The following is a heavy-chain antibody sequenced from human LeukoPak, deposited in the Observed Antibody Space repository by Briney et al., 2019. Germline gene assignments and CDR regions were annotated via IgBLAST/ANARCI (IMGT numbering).Heavy chain of an antibody. CDR3: VXXXXXXXXXXXYDYYYYYMDV. Sequence: SETLSLTCTVSGGSISGYYWSWIRQPPGKGLEWIGEINHSGSTNYNPSLKSRVTISVDTSKNKFSLKLSSVTAADTAVYYCVXXXXXXXXXXXYDYYYYYMDVWGKGTTVTVSS. J-gene: IGHJ6*03. V-gene: IGHV4-34*01. CDR2: INHSGST. CDR1: GGSISGYY.